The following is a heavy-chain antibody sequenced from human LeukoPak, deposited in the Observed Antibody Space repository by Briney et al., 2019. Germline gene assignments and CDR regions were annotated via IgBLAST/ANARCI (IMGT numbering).Heavy chain of an antibody. CDR3: APKMATIDY. D-gene: IGHD5-24*01. Sequence: PGGSLCLSCAASGFTFSSYAMSWVRQAPGKGLEWVSAICGSGGSTSPADSVKGRFTISRDNSKNTLYLQMTSLRAEDTAVYYCAPKMATIDYWGQGTLVTVSS. J-gene: IGHJ4*02. V-gene: IGHV3-23*01. CDR1: GFTFSSYA. CDR2: ICGSGGST.